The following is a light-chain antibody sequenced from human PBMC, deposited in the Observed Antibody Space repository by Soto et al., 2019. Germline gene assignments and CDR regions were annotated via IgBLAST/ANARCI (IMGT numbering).Light chain of an antibody. CDR3: CSYASSSSYV. J-gene: IGLJ1*01. CDR1: TSDIQGYNL. V-gene: IGLV2-23*01. Sequence: QSALTQHASVSGSPGESITIFCSGTTSDIQGYNLISSYQQHTANPPTLLLYEGTHPTSAVSSPFSGSKSGNTASLTISGLQAEDEADYYCCSYASSSSYVFGTGTKVTVL. CDR2: EGT.